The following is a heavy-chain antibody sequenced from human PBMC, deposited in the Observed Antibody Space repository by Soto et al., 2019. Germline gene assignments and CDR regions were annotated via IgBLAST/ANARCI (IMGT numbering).Heavy chain of an antibody. D-gene: IGHD5-12*01. CDR1: GLTFTRYA. V-gene: IGHV3-30-3*01. Sequence: QVQLVESGGGVVQPGRSLRLSCAASGLTFTRYAMHWVHQAPGKGLEWVSLISYDGSKKYYADSVKGRFTISRDNSKNTLFLQMSSLRTEDTAVYYCATGIVTTEDAFDIWGQGTMVTVSS. J-gene: IGHJ3*02. CDR2: ISYDGSKK. CDR3: ATGIVTTEDAFDI.